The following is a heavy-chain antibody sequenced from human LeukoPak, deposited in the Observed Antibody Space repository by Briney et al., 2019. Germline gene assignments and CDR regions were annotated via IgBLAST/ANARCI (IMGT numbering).Heavy chain of an antibody. Sequence: SETLSLTCTVSGGSISSYYWSWIRQPPGKGLEWIGYIYYSGSTNYNPSLKSRITISVDTSKNQFSLKLSSVTAADTAVYYCARGMRITMVRGVIINAFDIWGQGTMVTVSS. CDR1: GGSISSYY. CDR2: IYYSGST. D-gene: IGHD3-10*01. J-gene: IGHJ3*02. CDR3: ARGMRITMVRGVIINAFDI. V-gene: IGHV4-59*01.